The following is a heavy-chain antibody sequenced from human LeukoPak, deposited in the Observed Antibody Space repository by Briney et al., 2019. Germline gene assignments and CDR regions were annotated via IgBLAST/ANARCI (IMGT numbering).Heavy chain of an antibody. D-gene: IGHD6-13*01. CDR1: GGTFSSYA. CDR3: ASSSRGEGYSSLGWFDP. CDR2: IIPIFGTA. V-gene: IGHV1-69*05. J-gene: IGHJ5*02. Sequence: SVTVSCKASGGTFSSYAISWVRQAPGQGLEWMGGIIPIFGTANYAQKFQGRVTITTDESTSTAYMELSSLRSEDTAVYYCASSSRGEGYSSLGWFDPWGQGTLVTVSS.